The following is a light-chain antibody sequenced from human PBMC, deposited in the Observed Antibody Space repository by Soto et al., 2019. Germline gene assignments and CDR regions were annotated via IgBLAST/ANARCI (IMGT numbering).Light chain of an antibody. CDR3: QQDYSYPHT. J-gene: IGKJ1*01. CDR2: AAS. CDR1: QGISSY. V-gene: IGKV1-8*01. Sequence: AIRMTQSPSSFSAATGDRVTITCRASQGISSYLAWYQQKPGKAPKLLIYAASTLQSGVPSRFSGSGAETDYTLNISCLQSEDFATYYCQQDYSYPHTFGQGTKVEIK.